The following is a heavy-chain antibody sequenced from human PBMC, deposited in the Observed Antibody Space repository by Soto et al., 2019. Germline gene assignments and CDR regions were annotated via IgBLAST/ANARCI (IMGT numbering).Heavy chain of an antibody. CDR2: IYHSVTT. J-gene: IGHJ4*02. V-gene: IGHV4-38-2*01. CDR1: GYSISIGYY. Sequence: SETRSLTCAVSGYSISIGYYWGWILHPPFKGLEWIGTIYHSVTTYSNPSLKSRVTISVDTSKNQFSLKLSSVTAADTAVYYCARGLYYYESSGYSPDYWGLGTLVTVSS. CDR3: ARGLYYYESSGYSPDY. D-gene: IGHD3-22*01.